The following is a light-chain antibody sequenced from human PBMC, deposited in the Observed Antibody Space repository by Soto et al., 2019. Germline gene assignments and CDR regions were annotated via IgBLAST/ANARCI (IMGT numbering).Light chain of an antibody. CDR3: QHSYCTPLT. CDR1: QTISIY. CDR2: AAS. Sequence: DIQMTQSPSSLSASVGDRVTITCRASQTISIYLNWYQQKPGKAPNLLIYAASSLQSGLASRFSGSGSGTYFPLISSRLQPEDLATYYCQHSYCTPLTFGGGTKVGIK. V-gene: IGKV1-39*01. J-gene: IGKJ4*01.